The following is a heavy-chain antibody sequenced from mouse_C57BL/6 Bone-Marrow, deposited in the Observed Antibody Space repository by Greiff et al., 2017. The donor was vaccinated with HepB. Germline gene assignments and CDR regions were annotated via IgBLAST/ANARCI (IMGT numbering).Heavy chain of an antibody. J-gene: IGHJ3*01. D-gene: IGHD2-2*01. CDR3: ARGTMVTRFAY. Sequence: QVQLQQPGAELVKPGASVKMSCKASGYTFTSYWITWVKQRPGQGLEWIGDIYPGSGSTNYNQKFKGKSTLTVDKSSSTAYMQLSSLTSEDSAVYYCARGTMVTRFAYGGQGTLVTVSA. V-gene: IGHV1-55*01. CDR2: IYPGSGST. CDR1: GYTFTSYW.